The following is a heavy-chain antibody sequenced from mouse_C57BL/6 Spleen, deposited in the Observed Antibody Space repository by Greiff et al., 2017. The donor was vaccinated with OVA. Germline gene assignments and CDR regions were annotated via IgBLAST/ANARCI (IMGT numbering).Heavy chain of an antibody. V-gene: IGHV7-3*01. CDR2: IRNRANGYTT. Sequence: EVMLVESGGGLVQPGGSLSLSCAASGFTFTDYYMSWVRQPPGTALEWLGFIRNRANGYTTESSASVKGRFTISSDNSQCILYLHMNALRAEDSATYYCARYGYGSRQGAMDYWGQGTSVTVSS. CDR3: ARYGYGSRQGAMDY. CDR1: GFTFTDYY. J-gene: IGHJ4*01. D-gene: IGHD1-1*01.